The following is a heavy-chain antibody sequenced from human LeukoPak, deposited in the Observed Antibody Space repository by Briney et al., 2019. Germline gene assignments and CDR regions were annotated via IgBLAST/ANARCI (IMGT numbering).Heavy chain of an antibody. Sequence: PSETLSLTCTVSGGSISTYSWSWIRQPAGKGLEWIGHIYTSGNTNYNPSLKSRVTMSEDTSNNQFPLKLSSVTAADTAVYYCARVAAAGVVFYYYMDVWGKGTTVTVSS. CDR2: IYTSGNT. CDR3: ARVAAAGVVFYYYMDV. CDR1: GGSISTYS. J-gene: IGHJ6*03. D-gene: IGHD6-13*01. V-gene: IGHV4-4*07.